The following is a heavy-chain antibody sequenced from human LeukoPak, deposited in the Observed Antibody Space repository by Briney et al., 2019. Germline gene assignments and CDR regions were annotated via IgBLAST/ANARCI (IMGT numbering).Heavy chain of an antibody. D-gene: IGHD2-15*01. V-gene: IGHV3-30*18. CDR2: ILFDGNNK. Sequence: GSLRLSCAASGFTFSTYGMHWVRQAPGTGLEWVAVILFDGNNKYYADSVRGRFTISRDNSKNTLYLQMNSLRAEDTAVYYCAKEPEYCSGGSCYHLDYWGQGTLVTVSS. CDR3: AKEPEYCSGGSCYHLDY. CDR1: GFTFSTYG. J-gene: IGHJ4*02.